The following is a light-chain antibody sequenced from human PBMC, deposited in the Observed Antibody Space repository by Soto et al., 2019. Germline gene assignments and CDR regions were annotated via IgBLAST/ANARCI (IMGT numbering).Light chain of an antibody. V-gene: IGKV1-5*01. CDR1: QSISSW. CDR2: DAS. J-gene: IGKJ1*01. CDR3: QQYNSYSSWT. Sequence: DIQMTRSPSTLSASVGDRVTITCRASQSISSWLAWYQQKPGKAPKLLIYDASSLESGVPSRFSGSGSGTEFTLTISSLQPDDFATDYCQQYNSYSSWTFGQGTKVEIK.